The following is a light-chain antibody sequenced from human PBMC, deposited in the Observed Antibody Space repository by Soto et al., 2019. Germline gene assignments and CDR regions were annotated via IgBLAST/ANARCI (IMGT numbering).Light chain of an antibody. V-gene: IGLV2-14*01. CDR1: SSDVGGYNY. Sequence: QSALTQPASVSGSPGQSITISCTGTSSDVGGYNYVSWYQQHPGKAPKLMIYEVSNRASGVSNRLSGSKSGNTASLTISGLQAEDEADYYCSSYTSSSTLYVFGTGTKLTVL. J-gene: IGLJ1*01. CDR3: SSYTSSSTLYV. CDR2: EVS.